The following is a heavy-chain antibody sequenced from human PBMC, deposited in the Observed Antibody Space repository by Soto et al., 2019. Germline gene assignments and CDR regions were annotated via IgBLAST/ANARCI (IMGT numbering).Heavy chain of an antibody. Sequence: EVQLLESGGGLVQPGGSLRLSCAASGLTFSNYGMTWVRQAPGKGLEWVSAISGSGDTYNVDSLKGRFSISRDNSKSTLFLQMNSLRAEDTAVYYCATYGGDSGGFEYFKHWGLGTLVTVSS. CDR2: ISGSGDT. D-gene: IGHD2-21*02. J-gene: IGHJ1*01. V-gene: IGHV3-23*01. CDR3: ATYGGDSGGFEYFKH. CDR1: GLTFSNYG.